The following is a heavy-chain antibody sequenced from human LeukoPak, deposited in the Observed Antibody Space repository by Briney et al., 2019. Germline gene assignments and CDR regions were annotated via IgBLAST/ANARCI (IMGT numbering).Heavy chain of an antibody. Sequence: ASVKVSCKASGCTFTSYGISWVRQAPGQGLEWMGWISAYNGNTNYAQKLQGRVTMTTDTSTSTAYMELRSLRSDDTAVYYCARVQDVRFLEWLLINWFDPWGQGTLVTVSS. D-gene: IGHD3-3*01. CDR1: GCTFTSYG. J-gene: IGHJ5*02. CDR3: ARVQDVRFLEWLLINWFDP. V-gene: IGHV1-18*01. CDR2: ISAYNGNT.